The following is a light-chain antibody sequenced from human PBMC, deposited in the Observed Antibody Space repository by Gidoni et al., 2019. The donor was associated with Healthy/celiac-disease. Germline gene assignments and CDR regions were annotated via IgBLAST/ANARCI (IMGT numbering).Light chain of an antibody. J-gene: IGKJ4*01. CDR3: QQRSNWPPLT. V-gene: IGKV3-11*01. Sequence: EILLTQSPATLSLSPGERATLSCRASQSVSSYLAWYQQKPGQAPRLLIYDASNRATGIPARFSGSGSGTDFTLTISSLEPEDFAVYCCQQRSNWPPLTFGGGTKVEIK. CDR1: QSVSSY. CDR2: DAS.